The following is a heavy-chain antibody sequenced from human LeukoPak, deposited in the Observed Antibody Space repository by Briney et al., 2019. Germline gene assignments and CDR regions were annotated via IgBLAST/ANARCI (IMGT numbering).Heavy chain of an antibody. CDR2: ISGSTEST. J-gene: IGHJ1*01. Sequence: PGGSLRLSCAASGFTFSSYAMTWVRQAPGKGLEWVSSISGSTESTYYADSVKGRFTISRDNSKNTLYLQMNSLRAEDTAVYYCTKDRASDVLEYFQYWGQGTLVTVSS. CDR1: GFTFSSYA. D-gene: IGHD1-26*01. V-gene: IGHV3-23*01. CDR3: TKDRASDVLEYFQY.